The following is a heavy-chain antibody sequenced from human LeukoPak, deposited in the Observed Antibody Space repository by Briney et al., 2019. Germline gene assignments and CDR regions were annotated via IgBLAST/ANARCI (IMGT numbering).Heavy chain of an antibody. CDR3: ARHARGGYYFDY. J-gene: IGHJ4*02. CDR1: GGSISSSSYY. CDR2: IYYSGST. Sequence: SETLSLTCTVSGGSISSSSYYWGWIRQPPGRGLEWIGSIYYSGSTYYNPSLKSRVTISVDTSKNQFSLKLSSVTAADTAVYYCARHARGGYYFDYWGQGTLVTVSS. D-gene: IGHD3-10*01. V-gene: IGHV4-39*01.